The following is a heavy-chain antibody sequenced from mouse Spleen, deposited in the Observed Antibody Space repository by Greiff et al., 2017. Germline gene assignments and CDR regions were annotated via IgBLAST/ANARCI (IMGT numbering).Heavy chain of an antibody. CDR1: GFTFSDYG. CDR3: ARGNCDYFDY. CDR2: ISSGSRTI. D-gene: IGHD4-1*02. V-gene: IGHV5-17*01. J-gene: IGHJ2*01. Sequence: EVKLVESGGGLVKPGGSLKLSCAASGFTFSDYGMPWVRQAPEKGLEWVAYISSGSRTISYADTVKGRFTISRDTAKNTLFLQMTSRRSEDTAMYYCARGNCDYFDYWGQGTTLTVSS.